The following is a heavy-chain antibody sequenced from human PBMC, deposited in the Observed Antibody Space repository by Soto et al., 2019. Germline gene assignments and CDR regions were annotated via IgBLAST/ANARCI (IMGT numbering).Heavy chain of an antibody. Sequence: SETLSLTCTVSGGSISSSNYYWGWIRQPPGKGLEWIGSIYYSGSTYYNPSLKSRVAISVDTSKNQFSLKLSSVTAADTAVYYCARGGIPRIYQLPPFQPLGQGTLVNRSS. J-gene: IGHJ5*02. V-gene: IGHV4-39*01. CDR2: IYYSGST. CDR1: GGSISSSNYY. CDR3: ARGGIPRIYQLPPFQP. D-gene: IGHD2-2*01.